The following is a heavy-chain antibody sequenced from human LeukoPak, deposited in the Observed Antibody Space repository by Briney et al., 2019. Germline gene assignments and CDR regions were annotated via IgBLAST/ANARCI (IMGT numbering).Heavy chain of an antibody. Sequence: PGGSLRLSCAASGFTFSSYSMNWVRQAPGKGLEWVSPISSSSSYIYYADSVKGRFTISRGNAKNSLYLQMNSLRAEDTAVSYCARRDSSGYYYRFDYWGQGTLVTVSS. V-gene: IGHV3-21*01. CDR1: GFTFSSYS. D-gene: IGHD3-22*01. J-gene: IGHJ4*02. CDR3: ARRDSSGYYYRFDY. CDR2: ISSSSSYI.